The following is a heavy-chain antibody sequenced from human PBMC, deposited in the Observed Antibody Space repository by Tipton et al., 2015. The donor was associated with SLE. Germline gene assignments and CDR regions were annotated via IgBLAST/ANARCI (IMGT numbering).Heavy chain of an antibody. D-gene: IGHD6-13*01. CDR1: GGSISSNY. Sequence: GLVKPSESLSLTCSVSGGSISSNYWIWIRQPPGKGLEWIGYISSGGGTNYNPSLKSRVTMSVDTAKNQFSLKLSSVTAADAAVYYCARDVAAEFDYWGQGTLVTVSS. J-gene: IGHJ4*02. V-gene: IGHV4-4*08. CDR3: ARDVAAEFDY. CDR2: ISSGGGT.